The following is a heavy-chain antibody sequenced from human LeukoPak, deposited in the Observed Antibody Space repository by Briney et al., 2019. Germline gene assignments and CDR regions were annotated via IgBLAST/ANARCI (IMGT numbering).Heavy chain of an antibody. V-gene: IGHV4-59*01. CDR3: ARVLGVAARWFDP. CDR2: IYYSGST. D-gene: IGHD6-25*01. Sequence: SETLSLTCTVSGGSISSYYWSWIRQPPGKGLEWIGYIYYSGSTNYNPSLKSRVTISVDTSKSQFSLKLSSVTAADTAVYYCARVLGVAARWFDPWGQGTLVTVSS. J-gene: IGHJ5*02. CDR1: GGSISSYY.